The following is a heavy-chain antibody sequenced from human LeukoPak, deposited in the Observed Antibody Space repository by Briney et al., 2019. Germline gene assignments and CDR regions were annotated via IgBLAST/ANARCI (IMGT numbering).Heavy chain of an antibody. D-gene: IGHD1-1*01. V-gene: IGHV4-39*01. CDR3: ARGLERREGWFDP. J-gene: IGHJ5*02. Sequence: SETLSLTCTVSGGSISSSSYYWGWIRQPPGKGLDWIGSIYYSRSTYYNPSLKSRVTISVDTSKNQFSLKLSSVTAADTSVYYCARGLERREGWFDPWGQGTLVTVSS. CDR1: GGSISSSSYY. CDR2: IYYSRST.